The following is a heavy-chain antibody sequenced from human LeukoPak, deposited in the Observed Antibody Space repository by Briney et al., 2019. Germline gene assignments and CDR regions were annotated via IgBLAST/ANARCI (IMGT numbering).Heavy chain of an antibody. Sequence: SGGSLRLSCAASGFTFSSYSMNWVRQAPGKGLEWVSSISSSSSYIYYADSVKGRFTISRDNAKNSLYLQMNSLRAEDTAVYYCARGTYYDFWSGHPFDYWGQGTLVTVSS. J-gene: IGHJ4*02. CDR2: ISSSSSYI. V-gene: IGHV3-21*01. CDR3: ARGTYYDFWSGHPFDY. CDR1: GFTFSSYS. D-gene: IGHD3-3*01.